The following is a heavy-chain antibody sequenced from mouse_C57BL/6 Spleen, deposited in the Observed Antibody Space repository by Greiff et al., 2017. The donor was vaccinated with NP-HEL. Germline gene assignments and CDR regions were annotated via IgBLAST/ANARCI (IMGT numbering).Heavy chain of an antibody. D-gene: IGHD2-3*01. CDR2: ISDGGSYT. J-gene: IGHJ1*03. CDR3: ARRADGYYGYFDV. V-gene: IGHV5-4*01. CDR1: GFTFSSYA. Sequence: EVHLVESGGGLVKPGGSLKLSCAASGFTFSSYAMSWVRQTPEKRLEWVATISDGGSYTYYPDNVMGRFTISRDNAKNNLYLQMSHLKSEDTAMYYCARRADGYYGYFDVWGTGTTVTVSS.